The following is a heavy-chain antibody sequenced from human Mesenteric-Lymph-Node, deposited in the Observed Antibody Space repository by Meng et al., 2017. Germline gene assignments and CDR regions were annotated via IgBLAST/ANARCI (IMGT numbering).Heavy chain of an antibody. CDR2: INPSVRT. J-gene: IGHJ6*02. D-gene: IGHD2-2*01. Sequence: SETLSLTCAVYGGSFSGYYWSWIRQPPGKGLEWIGEINPSVRTNYNPSLKSRVTISVDTSKNQFSLKLSSVTAADTAVYYCARGVVVVPAGFYYYYYYGMDVWGQGTTVTVSS. CDR1: GGSFSGYY. CDR3: ARGVVVVPAGFYYYYYYGMDV. V-gene: IGHV4-34*01.